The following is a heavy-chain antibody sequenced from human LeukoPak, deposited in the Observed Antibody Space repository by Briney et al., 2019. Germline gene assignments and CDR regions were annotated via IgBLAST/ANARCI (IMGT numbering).Heavy chain of an antibody. CDR2: IKQDGSEK. D-gene: IGHD4-17*01. J-gene: IGHJ4*02. CDR3: ARSYGDYPTYGDYFEY. CDR1: GFTFSSYW. Sequence: GGSLRLSCAASGFTFSSYWMSWVRQAPGKGLEWVANIKQDGSEKYYVDSVKGRFTISRDNAKNSLYLQMNSLRAEDTAVYYCARSYGDYPTYGDYFEYWGQGTLVSVSS. V-gene: IGHV3-7*01.